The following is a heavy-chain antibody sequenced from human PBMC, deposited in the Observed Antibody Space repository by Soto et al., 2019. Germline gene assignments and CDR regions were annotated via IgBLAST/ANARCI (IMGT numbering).Heavy chain of an antibody. J-gene: IGHJ4*02. CDR2: ISHKDDLT. V-gene: IGHV3-64D*06. CDR3: VKDRYVDY. Sequence: GGSLRLSCSASGFSFSTQYMHWVRQAPGKGLEYVSSISHKDDLTYYADSVKGRLTISRDNSKNTLYLQMSSLRGEDTAVYYCVKDRYVDYWGQGTLVTVSS. CDR1: GFSFSTQY.